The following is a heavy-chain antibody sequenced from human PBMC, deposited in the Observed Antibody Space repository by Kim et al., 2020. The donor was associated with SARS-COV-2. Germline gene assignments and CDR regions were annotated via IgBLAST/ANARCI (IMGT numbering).Heavy chain of an antibody. D-gene: IGHD1-26*01. Sequence: GGSLRLSCAASGFTFSNAWMSWVRQAPGKGLEWVGRIKSKTDGGTTDYAAPVKGRFTISRDDSKNTLYLQMNSLKTEDTAVYYCTTKASSIGGYSLYYFDNWGQDTLVTVSS. CDR2: IKSKTDGGTT. V-gene: IGHV3-15*01. CDR1: GFTFSNAW. J-gene: IGHJ4*02. CDR3: TTKASSIGGYSLYYFDN.